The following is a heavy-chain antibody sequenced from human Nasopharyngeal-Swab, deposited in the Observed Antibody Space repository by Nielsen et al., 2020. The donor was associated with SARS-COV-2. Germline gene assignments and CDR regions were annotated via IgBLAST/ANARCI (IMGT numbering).Heavy chain of an antibody. D-gene: IGHD6-13*01. Sequence: GESLKISCAASGFTFSSYAMSWVRQAPGKGLEWVSAISGSGGSTYYADSVKGRFTISRDNSKNTLYLQMNSLRAEDTAVYYCATSGDSSSWWTFFFDYWGQGTLVTVSS. V-gene: IGHV3-23*01. J-gene: IGHJ4*02. CDR3: ATSGDSSSWWTFFFDY. CDR2: ISGSGGST. CDR1: GFTFSSYA.